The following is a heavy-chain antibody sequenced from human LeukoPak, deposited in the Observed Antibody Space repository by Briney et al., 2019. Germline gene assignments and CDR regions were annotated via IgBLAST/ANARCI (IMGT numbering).Heavy chain of an antibody. CDR2: IYSGGRT. CDR1: GFTVSSDY. D-gene: IGHD3-10*01. CDR3: AKVRAITTVRGVIYTPPDY. Sequence: GGSLRLSCAASGFTVSSDYMNWVRQAPGKGLEWVSVIYSGGRTYYADSVKGRFTISRDTSKNTLYLQMNSLRAEDTAVYYCAKVRAITTVRGVIYTPPDYWGQGTLVTVSS. J-gene: IGHJ4*02. V-gene: IGHV3-66*01.